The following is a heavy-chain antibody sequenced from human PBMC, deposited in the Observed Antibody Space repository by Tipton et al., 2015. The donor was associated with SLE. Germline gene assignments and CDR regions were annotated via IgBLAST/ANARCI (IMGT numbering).Heavy chain of an antibody. CDR3: AKGRFRGFPDAFDI. CDR1: GGSISSGDYY. V-gene: IGHV4-30-4*01. J-gene: IGHJ3*02. D-gene: IGHD3-10*01. CDR2: IYYSGST. Sequence: TLSLTCTVSGGSISSGDYYWSWIRQPPGKGLGWIGYIYYSGSTYYNPSLKSRVTVSVDTSKNQFSLKLSSVTAADTAVYYCAKGRFRGFPDAFDIWGQGTMVTVSS.